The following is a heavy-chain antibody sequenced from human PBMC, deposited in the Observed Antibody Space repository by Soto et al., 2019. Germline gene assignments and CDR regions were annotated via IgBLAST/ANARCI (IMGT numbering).Heavy chain of an antibody. CDR3: ARGWYGDSVYFDY. V-gene: IGHV4-31*03. CDR1: GGSISSGGYY. Sequence: QVQLQESGPGLVKPSQTLSLTCTVSGGSISSGGYYWSWIRQHPGKGLEWIGYIYYSGSTYYNPSLKSRVTISVDTSKKQFSLKLSSVTAADTAVYYCARGWYGDSVYFDYWGQGTLVTVSS. D-gene: IGHD4-17*01. J-gene: IGHJ4*02. CDR2: IYYSGST.